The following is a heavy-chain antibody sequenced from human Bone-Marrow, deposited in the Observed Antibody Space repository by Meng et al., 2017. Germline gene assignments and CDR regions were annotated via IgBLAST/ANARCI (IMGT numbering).Heavy chain of an antibody. CDR1: GGTFSSYA. D-gene: IGHD6-13*01. J-gene: IGHJ5*02. CDR2: IIPIFGTA. CDR3: ARRGGIAAAGNWFDP. Sequence: SVKVSCKASGGTFSSYAISWVRQAPGQGLEWMGGIIPIFGTANYAQKFQGRVTITADKTTSTAYMELSSLRSEDTAVYYSARRGGIAAAGNWFDPWGQGTLVTVSS. V-gene: IGHV1-69*06.